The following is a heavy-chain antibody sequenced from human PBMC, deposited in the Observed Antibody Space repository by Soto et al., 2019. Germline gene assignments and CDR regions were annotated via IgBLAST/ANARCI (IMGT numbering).Heavy chain of an antibody. Sequence: SVKVSCKASGGTFSSYAISWVRQAPGQGLEWMGGIIPIFGTANYAQKFQGRVTITADESTSTAYMELSSLRSEDTAVYYCARDRGYYDSSGYYFQGLVYWGQGTLVTVS. CDR2: IIPIFGTA. V-gene: IGHV1-69*13. CDR1: GGTFSSYA. J-gene: IGHJ4*02. CDR3: ARDRGYYDSSGYYFQGLVY. D-gene: IGHD3-22*01.